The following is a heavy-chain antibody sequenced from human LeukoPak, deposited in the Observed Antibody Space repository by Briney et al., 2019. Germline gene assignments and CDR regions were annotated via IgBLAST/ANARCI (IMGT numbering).Heavy chain of an antibody. CDR1: SGSISSTNW. Sequence: NPSGTLSLTCTVSSGSISSTNWWSWVRQSPGKGLEWIGEIYHSGSTNYNPSLKSRVTISVDKSNNQFSLKLSSVTAADTAVYYCARIYCSSTNCLYSMDVWGQGTTVTVSS. J-gene: IGHJ6*02. CDR2: IYHSGST. D-gene: IGHD2-2*01. CDR3: ARIYCSSTNCLYSMDV. V-gene: IGHV4-4*02.